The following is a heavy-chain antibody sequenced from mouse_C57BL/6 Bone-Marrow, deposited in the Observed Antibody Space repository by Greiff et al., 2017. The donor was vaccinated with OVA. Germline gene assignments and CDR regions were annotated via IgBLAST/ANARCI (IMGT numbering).Heavy chain of an antibody. D-gene: IGHD1-1*01. CDR1: GYTFTDYY. CDR3: ARRDLLECAY. CDR2: INPNNGGT. V-gene: IGHV1-26*01. J-gene: IGHJ3*01. Sequence: EVQLQQSGPELVKPGASVKISCKASGYTFTDYYMNWVKQSHGKSLEWIGDINPNNGGTSYNQKFKGKATLTVDKSSSPAYMELRSLTSEDSAVYYCARRDLLECAYWGQGALVTVSA.